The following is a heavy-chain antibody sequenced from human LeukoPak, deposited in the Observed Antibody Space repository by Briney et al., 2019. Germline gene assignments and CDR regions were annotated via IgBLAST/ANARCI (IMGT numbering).Heavy chain of an antibody. V-gene: IGHV3-30*02. J-gene: IGHJ4*02. CDR3: AKAEILGLRYFDWLPDY. Sequence: GGSLRLSCAASGFTFSSYGMHWVRQAPGKGLEWVAFIRYDGSNKYYADSVKGRFTISRDNSKNTLYLQMNSLRAEDTAVYYCAKAEILGLRYFDWLPDYWGQGTLVTVST. CDR1: GFTFSSYG. CDR2: IRYDGSNK. D-gene: IGHD3-9*01.